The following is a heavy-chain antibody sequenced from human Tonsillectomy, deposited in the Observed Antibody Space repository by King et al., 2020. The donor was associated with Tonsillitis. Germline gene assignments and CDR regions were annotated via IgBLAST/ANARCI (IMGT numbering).Heavy chain of an antibody. J-gene: IGHJ5*02. CDR2: ISFYGSNR. Sequence: VQLVESGGGVGQPGRSLRLSCAASGFTFSTSAMHWVRQAPGKGLEWVAIISFYGSNRQYADSVKGRFTISRDNSKNTVYLQLNSLRIDDTAVYYCATPGYPWGQGTLVTVSS. CDR3: ATPGYP. CDR1: GFTFSTSA. V-gene: IGHV3-30*03.